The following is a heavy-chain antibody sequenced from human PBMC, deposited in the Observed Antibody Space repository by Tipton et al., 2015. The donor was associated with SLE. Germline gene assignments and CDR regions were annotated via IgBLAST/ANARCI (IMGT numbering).Heavy chain of an antibody. CDR2: IYHSGTA. J-gene: IGHJ4*02. Sequence: TLSLTCTVSGGSISSSRYYWGWIRQPLGKGLEWIGSIYHSGTAYYNPSLKSRVTISVDTSKNQISLKLSSVTAADTAVYYCARGGAVAGVDYWGQGTLVTVSS. CDR3: ARGGAVAGVDY. D-gene: IGHD6-19*01. V-gene: IGHV4-39*07. CDR1: GGSISSSRYY.